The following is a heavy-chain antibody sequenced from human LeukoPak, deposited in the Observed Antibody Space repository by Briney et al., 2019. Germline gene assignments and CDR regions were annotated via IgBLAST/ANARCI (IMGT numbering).Heavy chain of an antibody. D-gene: IGHD3-10*01. CDR3: ARDSAWLREEFFDY. J-gene: IGHJ4*02. CDR2: ISSSSSYI. Sequence: GGSLRLSCAASGFTFSSYSMNWVRQAPGKGLEWVSSISSSSSYIYYADSVKGRFTISRDNAKNSLYLQMNSLRADDTAVYYCARDSAWLREEFFDYWGQGTLVTVSS. CDR1: GFTFSSYS. V-gene: IGHV3-21*04.